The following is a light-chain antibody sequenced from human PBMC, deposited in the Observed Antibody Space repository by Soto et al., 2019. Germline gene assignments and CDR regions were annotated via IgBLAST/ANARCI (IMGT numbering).Light chain of an antibody. Sequence: DILLTQSPSTLSASVGDRVTITCRASQSISIWLAWYRQKPGKAPEVLVWDASTLQRGVPSRFSGSGSGTEFPLTISSLQPDDFATYYCQQYNGYSTWTFGQGATVDIK. CDR1: QSISIW. CDR2: DAS. CDR3: QQYNGYSTWT. V-gene: IGKV1-5*01. J-gene: IGKJ1*01.